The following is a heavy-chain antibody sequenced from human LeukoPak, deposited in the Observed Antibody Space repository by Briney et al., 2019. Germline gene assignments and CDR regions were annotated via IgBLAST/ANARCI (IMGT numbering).Heavy chain of an antibody. J-gene: IGHJ4*02. CDR3: AGASSHRIAAGGDY. CDR2: INSDGSSR. V-gene: IGHV3-74*01. Sequence: GALRPPWCAPGFTFRNYRDHRVRQAPGKGVGWGLRINSDGSSRNYADSVKGRFTISRDNAKNTLYLQMNSLRAEDTAVYYCAGASSHRIAAGGDYWGQGTLVTVSS. CDR1: GFTFRNYR. D-gene: IGHD6-13*01.